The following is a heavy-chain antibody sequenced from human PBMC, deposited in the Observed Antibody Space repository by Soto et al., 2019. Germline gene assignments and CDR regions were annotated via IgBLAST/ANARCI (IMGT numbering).Heavy chain of an antibody. CDR3: ATDISITMIVVVSHQGAFDI. Sequence: GASVKVSCKVSGYTLTELSMHWVRQAPGKGLEWMGGFDPEDGETIYAQKFQGRVTMTEDTSTDTAYMELSSLRSEDTAVYYCATDISITMIVVVSHQGAFDIWGQGTMVT. V-gene: IGHV1-24*01. CDR2: FDPEDGET. D-gene: IGHD3-22*01. CDR1: GYTLTELS. J-gene: IGHJ3*02.